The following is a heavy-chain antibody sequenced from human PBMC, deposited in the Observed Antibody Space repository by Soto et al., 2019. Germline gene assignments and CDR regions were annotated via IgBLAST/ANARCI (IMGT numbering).Heavy chain of an antibody. D-gene: IGHD4-17*01. V-gene: IGHV3-21*01. CDR2: ISSSSSYI. Sequence: EVQLVESGGGLVKPGGSLRLSCAASGFTFSSYSMNWVRQAPGKGLEWVSSISSSSSYIYYADSVKGRFTISRDNAKSSLYLQINDLRYEDTAVYYCARNLYYYGDYSGYWGQGTLVTVS. CDR1: GFTFSSYS. J-gene: IGHJ4*02. CDR3: ARNLYYYGDYSGY.